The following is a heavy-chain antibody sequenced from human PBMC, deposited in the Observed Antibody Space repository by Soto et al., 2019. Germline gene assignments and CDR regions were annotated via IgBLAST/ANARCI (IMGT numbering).Heavy chain of an antibody. CDR2: TNYRSRWYN. D-gene: IGHD1-7*01. J-gene: IGHJ6*03. V-gene: IGHV6-1*01. CDR3: AGTTSHQWYYMDV. Sequence: QVQLQESGPGLVKPSQTLSLTCAISGDSVSSNSAAWNWIRLSPSRRLEWLARTNYRSRWYNDYAVSVRSRITVNPDTPKNQFSLQLTSVTPEDTAVYYCAGTTSHQWYYMDVWGKGTTVTVSS. CDR1: GDSVSSNSAA.